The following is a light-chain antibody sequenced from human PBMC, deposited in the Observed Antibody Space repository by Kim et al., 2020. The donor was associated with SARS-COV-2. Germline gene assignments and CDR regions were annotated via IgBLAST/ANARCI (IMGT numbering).Light chain of an antibody. CDR1: SANIGAGYK. CDR2: DNN. CDR3: QSYDSSLSHSVV. Sequence: VTICCTGSSANIGAGYKVHWYQQPPGTAPKLLICDNNNRPSGVSDRFSGSTSGTSASLAITGLQAEDEADYFCQSYDSSLSHSVVFGGGTQLTVL. J-gene: IGLJ2*01. V-gene: IGLV1-40*01.